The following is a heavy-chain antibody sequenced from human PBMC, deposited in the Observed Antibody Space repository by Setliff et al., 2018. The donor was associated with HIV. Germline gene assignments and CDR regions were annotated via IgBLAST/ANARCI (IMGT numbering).Heavy chain of an antibody. CDR1: GGTFSSYA. CDR2: IIPIFGTA. Sequence: SVKVSCKASGGTFSSYAISWVRQAPGQGLEWMGGIIPIFGTANYAQKFQGRVTITADESTSTAYMELSSLRSEDTAVYYCARDTPHIVVVTAPEPGDDAFDIWGQGTMVTVPS. CDR3: ARDTPHIVVVTAPEPGDDAFDI. D-gene: IGHD2-21*02. V-gene: IGHV1-69*13. J-gene: IGHJ3*02.